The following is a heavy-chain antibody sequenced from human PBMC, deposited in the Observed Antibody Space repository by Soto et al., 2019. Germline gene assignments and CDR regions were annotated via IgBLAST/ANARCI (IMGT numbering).Heavy chain of an antibody. CDR2: INHSGST. V-gene: IGHV4-34*01. J-gene: IGHJ4*02. CDR3: ASGTQWLVIFDY. D-gene: IGHD6-19*01. CDR1: GGSFSGYY. Sequence: SETLSLTCAVYGGSFSGYYWSWIRQPPGKGLEWIGEINHSGSTNYNPSLKSRVTISVDTSKNQFSLKLSSVTAADTAVYYCASGTQWLVIFDYWGQGTLVTVYS.